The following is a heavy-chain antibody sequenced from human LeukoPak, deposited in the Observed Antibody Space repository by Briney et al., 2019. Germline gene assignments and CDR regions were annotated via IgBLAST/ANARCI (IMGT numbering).Heavy chain of an antibody. CDR2: ILYSGST. D-gene: IGHD2-2*01. Sequence: SETLSLTCIVSGGSISSTSYWGWIRQPPGKGLEWIGTILYSGSTFYNPSLKSRVTISVDTSKNQFSLKLNSVTAADTAVYYCARQEVGAGYCSSTSCAEPRWSDPWGQGTLVTVSS. V-gene: IGHV4-39*01. J-gene: IGHJ5*02. CDR3: ARQEVGAGYCSSTSCAEPRWSDP. CDR1: GGSISSTSY.